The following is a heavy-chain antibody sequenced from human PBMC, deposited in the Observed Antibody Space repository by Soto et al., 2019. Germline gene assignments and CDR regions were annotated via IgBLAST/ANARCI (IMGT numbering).Heavy chain of an antibody. CDR1: GGSVRGYY. CDR3: AREVASPGTNNFGS. CDR2: INYSGSI. J-gene: IGHJ4*02. V-gene: IGHV4-59*02. Sequence: PSETLSLTCSVSGGSVRGYYWNWIRQPPGKGLEWIGYINYSGSIKRNPSLKSRVTISVDTSKNQISLKLTSVTAADTAVYYCAREVASPGTNNFGSWGQGTLVTVSS. D-gene: IGHD6-13*01.